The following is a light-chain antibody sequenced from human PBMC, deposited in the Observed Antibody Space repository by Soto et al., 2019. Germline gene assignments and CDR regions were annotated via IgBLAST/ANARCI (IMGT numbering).Light chain of an antibody. CDR1: QSISSW. V-gene: IGKV1-5*03. CDR3: QQYKSWLT. J-gene: IGKJ4*01. CDR2: KAS. Sequence: DIQMTQSPSTLSASVGDRVTITCRASQSISSWLAWYQQKPGKAPKLLIYKASSLESGVPSRFSGSGSGTEFTLTISSLQPDDFATYYCQQYKSWLTFGGGTKVDIK.